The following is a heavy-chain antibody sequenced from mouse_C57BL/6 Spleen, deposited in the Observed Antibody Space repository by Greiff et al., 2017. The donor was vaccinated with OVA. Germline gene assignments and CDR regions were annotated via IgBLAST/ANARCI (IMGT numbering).Heavy chain of an antibody. D-gene: IGHD1-1*01. CDR2: IYPGDGGT. Sequence: VKLVESGPELVKPGASVKLSCKASGYAFSSSWMNWVKQRPGKGLEWIGRIYPGDGGTNYNGKFKGKATLTADKSSSTAYMQLSSLTSEDSAVYFCTRWVDSSSYAMDYWGQGTSVTVSS. J-gene: IGHJ4*01. CDR1: GYAFSSSW. V-gene: IGHV1-82*01. CDR3: TRWVDSSSYAMDY.